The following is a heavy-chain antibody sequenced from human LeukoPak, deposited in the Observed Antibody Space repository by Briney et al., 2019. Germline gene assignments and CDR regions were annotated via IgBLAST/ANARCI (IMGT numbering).Heavy chain of an antibody. D-gene: IGHD2-15*01. Sequence: ASVKVSCKASGYTFTSYYMHWVRQAPGQGLEWMGIINPSGGSTSYAQKFRGRVTMTRDTSTSTVYMKLSSLRSEDTAVYYCARGPVVVVAATSLDYWGQGTLVTVSS. CDR1: GYTFTSYY. J-gene: IGHJ4*02. CDR2: INPSGGST. CDR3: ARGPVVVVAATSLDY. V-gene: IGHV1-46*01.